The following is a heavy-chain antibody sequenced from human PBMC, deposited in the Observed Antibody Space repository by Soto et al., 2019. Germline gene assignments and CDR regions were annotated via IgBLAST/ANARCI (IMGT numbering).Heavy chain of an antibody. Sequence: QVQLQESGTGLVKPSETLSLPCTVFCGSISRYYWSWIRQPPGKGLEWIGCIHYSGRTNYTPYLRSRLTLSVGTSKNQFSLKLSSVTAADTAVYYCARGGWLQFDYCGQGTLVTVSA. CDR2: IHYSGRT. CDR1: CGSISRYY. D-gene: IGHD5-12*01. CDR3: ARGGWLQFDY. V-gene: IGHV4-59*01. J-gene: IGHJ4*02.